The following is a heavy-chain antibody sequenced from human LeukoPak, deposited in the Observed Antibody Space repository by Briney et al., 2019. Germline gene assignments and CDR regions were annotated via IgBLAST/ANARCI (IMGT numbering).Heavy chain of an antibody. CDR3: ARGYGVTDFDY. J-gene: IGHJ4*02. D-gene: IGHD1-14*01. CDR1: GGSISSYY. Sequence: SETLSLTCTVSGGSISSYYWSWIRQPPGKGLEWIGYIYYSGSTNYNPSLKSRVTISVDTSKNQFSLKLSSVTAADTAVYYCARGYGVTDFDYWGQGTLVTVSS. CDR2: IYYSGST. V-gene: IGHV4-59*12.